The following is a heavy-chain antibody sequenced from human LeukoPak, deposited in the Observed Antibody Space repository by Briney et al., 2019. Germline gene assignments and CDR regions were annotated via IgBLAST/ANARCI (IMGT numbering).Heavy chain of an antibody. Sequence: PSETLSLTCTVSGGSISSGTFSWTWIRQHPGKDLEWIGYIYCSGSNFYNPSLKGRVTISVDTSKNQFSLKLSSVTAADTAVYYCARDSPTYYFDYWGQGTLVTVPS. CDR3: ARDSPTYYFDY. CDR2: IYCSGSN. V-gene: IGHV4-31*03. J-gene: IGHJ4*02. CDR1: GGSISSGTFS.